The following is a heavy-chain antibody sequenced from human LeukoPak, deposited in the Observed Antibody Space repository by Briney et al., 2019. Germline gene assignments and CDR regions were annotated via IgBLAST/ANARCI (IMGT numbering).Heavy chain of an antibody. CDR1: GYTFTGYY. CDR2: IWCDGSNK. Sequence: SCKASGYTFTGYYMHWVRQAPGKGLEWVAVIWCDGSNKYYADSVKGRFTISRDNSKNTLYLQMNSLRAEDTAVYYCARDLQEGYAFDIWGQGTMVTVSS. CDR3: ARDLQEGYAFDI. J-gene: IGHJ3*02. V-gene: IGHV3-33*01. D-gene: IGHD4-11*01.